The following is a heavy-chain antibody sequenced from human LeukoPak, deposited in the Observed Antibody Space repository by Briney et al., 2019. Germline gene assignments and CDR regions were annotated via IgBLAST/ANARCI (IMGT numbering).Heavy chain of an antibody. D-gene: IGHD3-10*01. Sequence: KPSQTLSLTCTVSGGSISSGGYYWSWIRQPPGKGLEWIGYIYHSGSTYYNPSLKSRVTISVDRSKNQFSLKLSSVTAADTAVYYCARDRLVRGRNPPPYYFDYWGQGTLVTVSS. CDR3: ARDRLVRGRNPPPYYFDY. CDR2: IYHSGST. V-gene: IGHV4-30-2*01. J-gene: IGHJ4*02. CDR1: GGSISSGGYY.